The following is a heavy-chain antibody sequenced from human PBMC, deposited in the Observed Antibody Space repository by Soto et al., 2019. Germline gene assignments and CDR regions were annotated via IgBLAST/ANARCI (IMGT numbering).Heavy chain of an antibody. CDR3: ARAGGVVPAAISWFDP. CDR1: GGTFSSYA. Sequence: ASVKVSCKASGGTFSSYAISWVRQAPGQGLEWMGGIIPIFGTANYAQKSQGRVTITADESTSTAYMELSSLRSADTAVYYCARAGGVVPAAISWFDPWGQGTLVTVSS. CDR2: IIPIFGTA. V-gene: IGHV1-69*13. J-gene: IGHJ5*02. D-gene: IGHD2-2*01.